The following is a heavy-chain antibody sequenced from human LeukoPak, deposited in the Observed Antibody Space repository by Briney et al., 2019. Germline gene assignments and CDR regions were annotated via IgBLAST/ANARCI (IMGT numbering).Heavy chain of an antibody. CDR3: ARGCSGGSCYSGLPVDY. Sequence: ASVKVSCKASGGTFSSYAISWVRQAPGQGLEWMGIINPSGGSTSYAQKFQGRVTMTRDTSTSTVYMELSSLRSEDTAVYYCARGCSGGSCYSGLPVDYWGQGTLVTVSS. V-gene: IGHV1-46*01. CDR2: INPSGGST. D-gene: IGHD2-15*01. J-gene: IGHJ4*02. CDR1: GGTFSSYA.